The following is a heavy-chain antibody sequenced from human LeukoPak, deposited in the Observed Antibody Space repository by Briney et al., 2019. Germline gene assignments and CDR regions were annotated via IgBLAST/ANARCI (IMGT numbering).Heavy chain of an antibody. CDR1: GGTFSSYA. J-gene: IGHJ3*02. D-gene: IGHD1-26*01. Sequence: GASVKVSCKASGGTFSSYAISWVRQAPGQGLEWMGGIIPIFGTANYAQKFQGRVTITRNTSISTAYMELSSLRSEDTAVYYCARGGSFYAFDIWGQGTMVTVSS. V-gene: IGHV1-69*05. CDR3: ARGGSFYAFDI. CDR2: IIPIFGTA.